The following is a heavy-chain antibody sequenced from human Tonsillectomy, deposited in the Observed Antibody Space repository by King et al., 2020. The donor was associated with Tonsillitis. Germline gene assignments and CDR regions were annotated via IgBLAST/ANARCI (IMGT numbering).Heavy chain of an antibody. CDR2: ISPSDSAT. V-gene: IGHV5-51*01. J-gene: IGHJ6*02. D-gene: IGHD4-17*01. Sequence: QLVQSGAEVKKPGESLRISCMSSGYAFSTYSIGWVRQKPGKGLEWMGIISPSDSATRYSPSFEGQVTISADKSSSVAYLQWTSLQPSDTAVYYCTRLLTVPWVLTQAVDVWGQGTMVTV. CDR1: GYAFSTYS. CDR3: TRLLTVPWVLTQAVDV.